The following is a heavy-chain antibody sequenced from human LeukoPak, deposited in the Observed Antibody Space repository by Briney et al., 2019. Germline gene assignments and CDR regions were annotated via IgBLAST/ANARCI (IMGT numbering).Heavy chain of an antibody. J-gene: IGHJ4*02. Sequence: GSLRLSCAASGFTFSSYSMNWVRQAPGKGLEWVSSISSSSSYIYYADSVKGRFAISRDNAKNSLSLQMGSLRAEDSAVYYCVRDLDTVTTAFLVYWGQGTLVTVSS. CDR3: VRDLDTVTTAFLVY. CDR2: ISSSSSYI. V-gene: IGHV3-21*01. CDR1: GFTFSSYS. D-gene: IGHD4-11*01.